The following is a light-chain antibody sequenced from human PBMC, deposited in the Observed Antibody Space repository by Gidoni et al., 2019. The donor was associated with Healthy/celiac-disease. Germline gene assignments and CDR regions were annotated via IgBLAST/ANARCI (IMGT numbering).Light chain of an antibody. J-gene: IGKJ4*01. CDR2: AAS. V-gene: IGKV1-39*01. Sequence: DIQMTQSPSSLSASVGDRVTITCRASQSISSYLNWYQQKPGKAPQLLIYAASSLQSGVPSRFSGSGSGTAFTLTISSLQPEDFATYYCQQSYSTPLPFGGGTKVEIK. CDR1: QSISSY. CDR3: QQSYSTPLP.